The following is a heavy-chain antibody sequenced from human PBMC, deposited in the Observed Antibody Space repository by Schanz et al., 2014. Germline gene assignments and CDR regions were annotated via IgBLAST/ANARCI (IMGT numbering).Heavy chain of an antibody. V-gene: IGHV4-34*01. J-gene: IGHJ6*02. D-gene: IGHD3-3*02. Sequence: QVQLQQWGAGLLKPSETLSLTCAVYGGPFSGYFWSWIRQSPGKGLQWIGEIHHSGSISYNPSLRSGVPISMDPSKNQFFLKVTSVTAADTAVYYCARHLVNAYGMDVWGQGTAVTVSS. CDR1: GGPFSGYF. CDR2: IHHSGSI. CDR3: ARHLVNAYGMDV.